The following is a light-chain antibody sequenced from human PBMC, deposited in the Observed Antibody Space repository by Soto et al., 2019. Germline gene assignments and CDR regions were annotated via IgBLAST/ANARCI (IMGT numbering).Light chain of an antibody. CDR3: CSFAGSYTFWV. Sequence: QSALTQPRSVSGSPGQSVTISCTGTSSDVGDYNYVSWYQQYPGKAPKLVIYDVSTRPSGVPDRFSGSKSGNTASLTISGLQAEDEADYYCCSFAGSYTFWVFGGGTKLTVL. J-gene: IGLJ3*02. V-gene: IGLV2-11*01. CDR2: DVS. CDR1: SSDVGDYNY.